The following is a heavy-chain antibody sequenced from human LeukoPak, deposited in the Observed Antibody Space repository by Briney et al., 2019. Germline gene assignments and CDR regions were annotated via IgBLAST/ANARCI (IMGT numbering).Heavy chain of an antibody. V-gene: IGHV4-39*01. CDR2: IYYSGST. D-gene: IGHD2-21*02. CDR1: GGSISSSSYY. Sequence: SETLSLTCTVSGGSISSSSYYWGWIRQPPGKGLEWIGSIYYSGSTYYNPSLKSRVTISVDTSKNQFSLKLSSVTAADTAVYYCARHPAVTRTREGYYYYYMDVWGKGTTVTISS. J-gene: IGHJ6*03. CDR3: ARHPAVTRTREGYYYYYMDV.